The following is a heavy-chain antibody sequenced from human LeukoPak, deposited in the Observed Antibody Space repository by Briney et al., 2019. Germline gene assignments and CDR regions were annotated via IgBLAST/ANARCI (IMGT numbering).Heavy chain of an antibody. Sequence: SETLSLTCSASGASTSSRYWSWIRQFPGGTLEWIGHIYNAKTAKYNPSLPSRVTISVDTSRNQFSLSLTSLTAADTAIYYCAQTTGWPGFDFWGPGALVTVSS. D-gene: IGHD6-19*01. CDR2: IYNAKTA. J-gene: IGHJ4*02. V-gene: IGHV4-4*08. CDR1: GASTSSRY. CDR3: AQTTGWPGFDF.